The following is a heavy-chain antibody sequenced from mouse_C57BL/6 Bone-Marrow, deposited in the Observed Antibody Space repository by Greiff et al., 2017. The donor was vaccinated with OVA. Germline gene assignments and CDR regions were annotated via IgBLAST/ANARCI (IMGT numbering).Heavy chain of an antibody. CDR3: ARGFYYYGSSYWFAY. Sequence: VQLQQPGAELVMPGASVKLSCKASGYTFTSYWMHWVKQRPGQGLEWIGEIDPSDSYTNYNQKFKGKSTLTVDKSSSTAYMQLSSLTSEDSAVYYCARGFYYYGSSYWFAYWGKGTLVTVSA. CDR1: GYTFTSYW. D-gene: IGHD1-1*01. V-gene: IGHV1-69*01. CDR2: IDPSDSYT. J-gene: IGHJ3*01.